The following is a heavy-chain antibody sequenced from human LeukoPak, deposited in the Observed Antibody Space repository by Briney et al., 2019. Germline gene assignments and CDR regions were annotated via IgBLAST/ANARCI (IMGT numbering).Heavy chain of an antibody. V-gene: IGHV4-59*01. CDR3: AREGLITMVRGGRAFDI. CDR1: GGSISSYY. D-gene: IGHD3-10*01. Sequence: SETLSLTCTVSGGSISSYYWSWIRQPPGKGLEWIGYIYYSGSTNYNPSLTSRVTISVDTSKNQFSLKLSSVTAADTAVYYCAREGLITMVRGGRAFDIWGQGTMVTVSS. CDR2: IYYSGST. J-gene: IGHJ3*02.